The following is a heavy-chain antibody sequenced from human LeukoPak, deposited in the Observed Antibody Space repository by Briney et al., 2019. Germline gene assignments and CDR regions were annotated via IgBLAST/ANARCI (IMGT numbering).Heavy chain of an antibody. CDR1: GFTFSSYW. J-gene: IGHJ4*02. D-gene: IGHD6-19*01. CDR2: INSDGSST. CDR3: ARDPQDSGWYTDYFDY. V-gene: IGHV3-74*01. Sequence: GGSLRLSCAASGFTFSSYWVHWVRQAPGKGLVWVSRINSDGSSTSYADSVKGRFTISRDNAKNTLYLQMNSLRAEDTAVYYCARDPQDSGWYTDYFDYWGQGTLVTVSS.